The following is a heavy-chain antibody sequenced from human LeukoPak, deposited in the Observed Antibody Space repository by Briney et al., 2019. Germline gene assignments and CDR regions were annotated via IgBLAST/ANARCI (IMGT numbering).Heavy chain of an antibody. V-gene: IGHV3-53*01. D-gene: IGHD3/OR15-3a*01. Sequence: GGSLRLSCAASGFTFSSYWMHWVRQAPGKGLVWVSVVYSGGQTYYADSVKGRFTISRDISKNTLYLQMNSLRADDTAVYYCAKDPVGLGFDGWFDPWGQGTLVTVSS. J-gene: IGHJ5*02. CDR2: VYSGGQT. CDR1: GFTFSSYW. CDR3: AKDPVGLGFDGWFDP.